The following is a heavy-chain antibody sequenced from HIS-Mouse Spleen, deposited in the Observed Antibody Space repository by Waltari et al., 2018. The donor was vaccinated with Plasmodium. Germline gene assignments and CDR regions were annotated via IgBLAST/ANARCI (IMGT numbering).Heavy chain of an antibody. Sequence: MHWVRPAPGQGLEWVAVISYDGSNKYYADSVKGRFTISRDNSKNTLYLQMNSLRAEDTAVYYCAKDHPGGQYSSGWYLLQHWGQGTLVTVSS. CDR2: ISYDGSNK. CDR3: AKDHPGGQYSSGWYLLQH. J-gene: IGHJ1*01. V-gene: IGHV3-30*18. D-gene: IGHD6-19*01.